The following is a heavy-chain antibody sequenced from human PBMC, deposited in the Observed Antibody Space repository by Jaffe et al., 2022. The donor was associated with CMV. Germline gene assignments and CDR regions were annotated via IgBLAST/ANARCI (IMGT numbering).Heavy chain of an antibody. Sequence: QVHLVESGGGVVQPGGSLRLSCAASGFTFSAYAVHWIRQAPGEGLEWVAVMSSDGYNTYYADSVQGRFTISRDDSKNTQFLQMNSLRVEDTAVYYCAKDRGRAAGPRFYGMDVWGQGTTVSVSS. CDR3: AKDRGRAAGPRFYGMDV. V-gene: IGHV3-30*18. J-gene: IGHJ6*02. CDR1: GFTFSAYA. D-gene: IGHD6-13*01. CDR2: MSSDGYNT.